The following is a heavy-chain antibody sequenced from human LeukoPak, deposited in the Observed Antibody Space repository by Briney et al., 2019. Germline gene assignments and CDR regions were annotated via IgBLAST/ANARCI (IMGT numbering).Heavy chain of an antibody. D-gene: IGHD5-18*01. J-gene: IGHJ5*02. CDR1: GFTFSSYA. CDR3: AKDKYSPNINNWFDP. V-gene: IGHV3-23*01. Sequence: GGSLRLSCAASGFTFSSYAMSWVRQAPGKGLEWVSAISGSGGSTYYADSVKGQFTISRDNSKNTLYLQMNSLRAEDTAVYYCAKDKYSPNINNWFDPWGQGTLVTVSS. CDR2: ISGSGGST.